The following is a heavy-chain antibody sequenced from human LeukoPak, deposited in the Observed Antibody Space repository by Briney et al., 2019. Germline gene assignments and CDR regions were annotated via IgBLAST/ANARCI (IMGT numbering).Heavy chain of an antibody. CDR3: ARGGRPGGRDYYDSSGYQFDY. V-gene: IGHV1-24*01. J-gene: IGHJ4*02. Sequence: ASVTVSCKVSGYTLTELSMHWVRQAPGKGLEWMGGFDPEDGETIYAQKFQGRVTMTEDTSTDTAYMELSRLRSEDTAVYYCARGGRPGGRDYYDSSGYQFDYWGQGTLVTVSS. D-gene: IGHD3-22*01. CDR1: GYTLTELS. CDR2: FDPEDGET.